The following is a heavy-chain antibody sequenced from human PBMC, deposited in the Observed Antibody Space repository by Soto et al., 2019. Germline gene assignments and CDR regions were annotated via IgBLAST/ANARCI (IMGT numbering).Heavy chain of an antibody. Sequence: PGGSLRLSCAASGFTFSIYAMSWVRQAPGKGLEWVSAISGSGGSTYYADSVKGRFTISRDNSKNTLYLQMNSLRAEDTAVYYCAKDWMRAGATTNPNWFDPWGQGTLVTVSS. CDR1: GFTFSIYA. D-gene: IGHD1-26*01. CDR3: AKDWMRAGATTNPNWFDP. CDR2: ISGSGGST. V-gene: IGHV3-23*01. J-gene: IGHJ5*02.